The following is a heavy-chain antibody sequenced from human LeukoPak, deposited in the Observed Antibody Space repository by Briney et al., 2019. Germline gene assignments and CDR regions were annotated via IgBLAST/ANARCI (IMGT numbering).Heavy chain of an antibody. J-gene: IGHJ3*02. Sequence: SETLSLTCTVSGGSISSYYWSWIRQPPGKGLEWIGYIYYSGSTNYNPSLKSRVTISVDTSKNQFSLKLSSVTAADTAVYYCARDGVRDYGPAWLLSGAFDIWGQGTMVTVSS. CDR3: ARDGVRDYGPAWLLSGAFDI. CDR1: GGSISSYY. D-gene: IGHD4-17*01. V-gene: IGHV4-59*01. CDR2: IYYSGST.